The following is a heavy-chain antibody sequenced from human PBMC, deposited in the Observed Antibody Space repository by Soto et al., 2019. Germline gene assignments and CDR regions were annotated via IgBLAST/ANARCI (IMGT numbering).Heavy chain of an antibody. J-gene: IGHJ6*02. CDR3: ARVPSIAIFGVVIRANGMDV. CDR2: ISGSGGST. Sequence: GGSLRLSCAASGFTFSSYAMSWVRQAPGKGLEWVSAISGSGGSTYYADSVKGRFTISRDNSKNTLYLQMNSLRAEDTAVYYCARVPSIAIFGVVIRANGMDVWGQGTTVTVSS. CDR1: GFTFSSYA. D-gene: IGHD3-3*01. V-gene: IGHV3-23*01.